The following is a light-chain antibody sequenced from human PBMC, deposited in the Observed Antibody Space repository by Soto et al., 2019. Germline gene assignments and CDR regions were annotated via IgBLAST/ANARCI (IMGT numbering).Light chain of an antibody. V-gene: IGKV3-15*01. CDR1: ESVSTN. Sequence: MSQSPTALSLAPGERVPLSCRASESVSTNLAWYQQKAGQAPRLLIYGASTRATGIPARFSGSGSGTEFTLTISGLQSEDFAVYYCQQYSIWRTFGQGTKVDIK. CDR3: QQYSIWRT. CDR2: GAS. J-gene: IGKJ1*01.